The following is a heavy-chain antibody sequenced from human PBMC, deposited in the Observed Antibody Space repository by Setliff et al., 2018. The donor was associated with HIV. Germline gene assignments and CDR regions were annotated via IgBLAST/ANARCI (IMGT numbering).Heavy chain of an antibody. V-gene: IGHV4-61*10. D-gene: IGHD3-22*01. CDR1: GGIISSDSFF. J-gene: IGHJ3*02. Sequence: SETLSLTCTVSGGIISSDSFFWRWIRQPAGKGLEWIGYIYYSGSTNYNPSLKSRVTISLDTSRNQLSLKLTPVTAADTAVYYCAREGGPHYYDSSGYYYGDAFDIWGQGTMVTVSS. CDR3: AREGGPHYYDSSGYYYGDAFDI. CDR2: IYYSGST.